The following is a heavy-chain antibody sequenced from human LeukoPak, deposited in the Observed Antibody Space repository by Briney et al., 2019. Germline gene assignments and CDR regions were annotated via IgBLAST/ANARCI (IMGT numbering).Heavy chain of an antibody. CDR3: ARGDSDHYITLDY. CDR2: ISRGSDAI. CDR1: GFNLSAYS. J-gene: IGHJ4*02. Sequence: GALRLSCAAPGFNLSAYSMNWVRQAPGKGLEWVSYISRGSDAIYDADSVKGRFTISRDNAKNLLLLQMNSLGVEDTALYYCARGDSDHYITLDYWGQGTLVTVSS. V-gene: IGHV3-48*01. D-gene: IGHD4-17*01.